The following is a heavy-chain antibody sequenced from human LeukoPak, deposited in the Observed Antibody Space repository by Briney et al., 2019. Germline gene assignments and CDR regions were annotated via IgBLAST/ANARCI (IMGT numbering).Heavy chain of an antibody. CDR1: GGSISDYY. D-gene: IGHD2-2*02. CDR2: IYTSGST. V-gene: IGHV4-4*07. CDR3: ARDMPLLGYCSSTSCYNSYGMDV. Sequence: SETLSLTCTVSGGSISDYYWSWIRQPAGKGLEWIGRIYTSGSTNYNPSLKSRVTMSVDTSKNQFSLKLSSVTAADTAVYYCARDMPLLGYCSSTSCYNSYGMDVWGQGTTVTVSS. J-gene: IGHJ6*02.